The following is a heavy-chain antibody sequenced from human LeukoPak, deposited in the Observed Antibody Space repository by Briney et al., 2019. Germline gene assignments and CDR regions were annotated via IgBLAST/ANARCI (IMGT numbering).Heavy chain of an antibody. CDR2: IYYSGST. J-gene: IGHJ3*02. V-gene: IGHV4-39*01. Sequence: PSETLSLTCTVSGGSISSSSYYWGWIRQPPGKGLEWIGNIYYSGSTYYNPSLKSRVTISVDTSKNQFSLKLSSVTAADTAVYYCARHRSDDYVWGSYRYAFDIWGQGTMVTVSS. CDR1: GGSISSSSYY. D-gene: IGHD3-16*02. CDR3: ARHRSDDYVWGSYRYAFDI.